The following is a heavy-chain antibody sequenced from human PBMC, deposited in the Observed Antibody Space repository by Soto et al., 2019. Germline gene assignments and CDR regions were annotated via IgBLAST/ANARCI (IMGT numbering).Heavy chain of an antibody. CDR3: ARAGYGAEPYDY. CDR2: IWYDGSNK. CDR1: GFTFSSYG. V-gene: IGHV3-33*01. Sequence: HPGGSLRLSCAASGFTFSSYGMHWVRQAPGKGLEWVAVIWYDGSNKYYADSVKGRFTISRDNSKNTLYLQMNSLRAEDTAVYYCARAGYGAEPYDYWGQGTLVTVSS. J-gene: IGHJ4*02. D-gene: IGHD4-17*01.